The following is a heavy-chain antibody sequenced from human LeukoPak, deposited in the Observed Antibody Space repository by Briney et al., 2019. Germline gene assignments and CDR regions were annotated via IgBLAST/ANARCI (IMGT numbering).Heavy chain of an antibody. J-gene: IGHJ3*02. CDR1: GFTFSSYG. V-gene: IGHV3-23*01. Sequence: GGSLRLSCAASGFTFSSYGMTWVRQAPGKGLEWLSGISGSGANIYYADSVKGRFTISRDNPKNTLYLHMNSLSAEDSAVYYCAKDEEAAAGPITDAFDIWGQGTMVTVSS. CDR2: ISGSGANI. D-gene: IGHD6-13*01. CDR3: AKDEEAAAGPITDAFDI.